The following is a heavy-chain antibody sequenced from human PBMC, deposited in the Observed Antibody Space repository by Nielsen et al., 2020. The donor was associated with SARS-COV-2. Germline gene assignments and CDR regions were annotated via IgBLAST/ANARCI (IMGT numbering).Heavy chain of an antibody. CDR3: ARDWSRAADV. V-gene: IGHV3-74*01. CDR1: GFTFSSYG. D-gene: IGHD2-15*01. Sequence: GESLKISCAASGFTFSSYGMHWVRQAPGKGLLWVSRINTDGSSAIYADSVKGRFTISRDNAKNSMSLQMNSLRVEDTAVYYCARDWSRAADVWGQGTMVTVSS. J-gene: IGHJ3*01. CDR2: INTDGSSA.